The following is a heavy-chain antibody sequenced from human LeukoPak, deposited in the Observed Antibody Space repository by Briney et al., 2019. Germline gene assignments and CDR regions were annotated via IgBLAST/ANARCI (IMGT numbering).Heavy chain of an antibody. CDR2: IYYSGST. V-gene: IGHV4-59*08. CDR3: ARGHGSSSGNWFDP. Sequence: MTSETLSLTCTVSGGSISSYYWSWIRQPPGKGLEWIGYIYYSGSTNYNPSLKSRVTISVDTSKNQLSLKLSSVTAADTAVYYCARGHGSSSGNWFDPWGQGTLVTVSS. J-gene: IGHJ5*02. D-gene: IGHD6-6*01. CDR1: GGSISSYY.